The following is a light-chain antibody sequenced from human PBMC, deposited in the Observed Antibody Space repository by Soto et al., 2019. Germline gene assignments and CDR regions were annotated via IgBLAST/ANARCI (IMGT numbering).Light chain of an antibody. CDR1: SSNIGAGYD. CDR3: QSYDSSLSGVV. J-gene: IGLJ2*01. Sequence: QSVLTQPPSVSGAPGQRVTISCTGSSSNIGAGYDVHWYQQLPGTAPKLLLYGNSNRPSGVPDRFSGSKSGTSASLAITGLQAEDEADYYCQSYDSSLSGVVFGGWPKVTVL. V-gene: IGLV1-40*01. CDR2: GNS.